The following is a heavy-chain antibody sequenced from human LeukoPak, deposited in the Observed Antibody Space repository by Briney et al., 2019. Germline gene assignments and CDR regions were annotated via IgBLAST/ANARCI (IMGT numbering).Heavy chain of an antibody. V-gene: IGHV4-4*02. CDR2: IYHSGST. CDR3: ARDSSGYYDSSGYNY. J-gene: IGHJ4*02. Sequence: SGTLSLTCAVSGGSISSSNWWSWVRQPPGKGLEWIGEIYHSGSTNYNPSLKSRVTISVDTSKNQFSLKLSSVTAADTAVYYCARDSSGYYDSSGYNYWGQGTLVTVSS. CDR1: GGSISSSNW. D-gene: IGHD3-22*01.